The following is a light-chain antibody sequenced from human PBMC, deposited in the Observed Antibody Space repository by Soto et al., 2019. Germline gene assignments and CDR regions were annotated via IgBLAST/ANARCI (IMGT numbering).Light chain of an antibody. V-gene: IGKV1-39*01. CDR2: AAS. Sequence: DILMTQSPSSLSASVGDIVTITCRASQSISSYLNWYQQKPGKAPKLLIYAASILQSGVPSRFSGSGSGSDFTLTISSLQPEDFATYYCQQSYSTPISFGQGTRLEIK. CDR1: QSISSY. J-gene: IGKJ5*01. CDR3: QQSYSTPIS.